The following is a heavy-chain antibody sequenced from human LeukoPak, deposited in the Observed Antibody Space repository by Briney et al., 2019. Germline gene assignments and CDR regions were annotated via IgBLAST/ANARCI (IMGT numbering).Heavy chain of an antibody. CDR3: ARGLGEFFFDS. D-gene: IGHD3-16*01. CDR2: ISYDGTNK. V-gene: IGHV3-33*08. CDR1: GFTFSSYA. J-gene: IGHJ4*02. Sequence: GGSLRLSCADSGFTFSSYAMSWVRQVPGKGLEWVAVISYDGTNKYYADSVKGRFTISRDNSKNTLYLQMNNLRAEDTAVYYCARGLGEFFFDSWGQGTLVIVSS.